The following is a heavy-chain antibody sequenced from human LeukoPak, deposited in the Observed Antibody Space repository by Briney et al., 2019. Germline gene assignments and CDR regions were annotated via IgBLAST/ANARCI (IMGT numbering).Heavy chain of an antibody. V-gene: IGHV3-7*01. D-gene: IGHD3-22*01. Sequence: GGSLRLSCAASGFTFSSYWMTWVRQAPGKGLEWVANIKQDGSEKYYVDSVKGRFTISRDNAKNSLYLQMNSLRAEDTAVYYCARDAYDSSAPVGAFDIWGQGTMVTVSS. CDR2: IKQDGSEK. J-gene: IGHJ3*02. CDR3: ARDAYDSSAPVGAFDI. CDR1: GFTFSSYW.